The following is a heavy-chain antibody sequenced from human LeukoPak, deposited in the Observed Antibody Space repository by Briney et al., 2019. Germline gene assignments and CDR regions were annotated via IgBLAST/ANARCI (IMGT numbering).Heavy chain of an antibody. CDR2: INHSGST. D-gene: IGHD1-7*01. Sequence: SETLSLTCAVYGGSFSGYYWSWIRQPPGKGLEWIGEINHSGSTNYNPSLKSRVTISVDTSKNQFSLKLSSVTAADTAVYYCASAPGNYGSLGFWGQGTLVTVSS. V-gene: IGHV4-34*01. CDR1: GGSFSGYY. CDR3: ASAPGNYGSLGF. J-gene: IGHJ4*02.